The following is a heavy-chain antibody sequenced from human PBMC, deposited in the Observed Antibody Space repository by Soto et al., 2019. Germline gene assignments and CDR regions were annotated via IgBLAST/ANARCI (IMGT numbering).Heavy chain of an antibody. J-gene: IGHJ4*02. Sequence: QVQLVESGGGVVQPGGSLRLSCAASGFKFDSYGMHWVRQAPGKGLEWMAVISYDGSNKYYADSVKGRFTISRDNSRNTLFLGMNSLRPEDTAVYYCTQGNYYGSGTCNYRGQGTLVTVSS. CDR3: TQGNYYGSGTCNY. CDR1: GFKFDSYG. CDR2: ISYDGSNK. V-gene: IGHV3-30*18. D-gene: IGHD3-10*01.